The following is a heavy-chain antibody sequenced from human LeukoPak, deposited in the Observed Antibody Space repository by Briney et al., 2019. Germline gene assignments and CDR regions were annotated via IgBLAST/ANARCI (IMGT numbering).Heavy chain of an antibody. Sequence: PGGSLRLSCAASGFTFSSYAMHWVHQAPGKGLEWVAVISYDGSNKYYTDSVKGRFTISRDNSKNTLYLQMNSLRAEDTAVYYCAMILPGSYKDYWGQGTLVTVSS. J-gene: IGHJ4*02. CDR1: GFTFSSYA. CDR2: ISYDGSNK. CDR3: AMILPGSYKDY. D-gene: IGHD1-26*01. V-gene: IGHV3-30*14.